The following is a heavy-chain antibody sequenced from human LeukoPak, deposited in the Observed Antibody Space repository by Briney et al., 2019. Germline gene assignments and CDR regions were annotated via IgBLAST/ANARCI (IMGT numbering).Heavy chain of an antibody. V-gene: IGHV1-3*04. Sequence: GASVKVSCKASGYTFTGYALHWVRQAPGQGLEWMGWINTRSGNTKYSQRFQDRVTITMDTSASTVYMEMNDLGSEDTAVYYCARGYSGCFHYWGQGALVTVSS. CDR2: INTRSGNT. CDR1: GYTFTGYA. D-gene: IGHD1-26*01. J-gene: IGHJ4*02. CDR3: ARGYSGCFHY.